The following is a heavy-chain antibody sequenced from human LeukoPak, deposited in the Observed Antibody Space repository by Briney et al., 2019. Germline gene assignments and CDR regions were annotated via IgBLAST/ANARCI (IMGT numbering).Heavy chain of an antibody. D-gene: IGHD1-26*01. Sequence: PSETLSLTCAVYGGSFSGYYWSWIRQPPGKGLEWIGEINHSGSTYYNPSLKSRVTISVDTSKNQFSLKLSSVTAADTAVYYCARQKGGSYFPLDYWGQGTLVTVSS. V-gene: IGHV4-34*01. CDR1: GGSFSGYY. J-gene: IGHJ4*02. CDR3: ARQKGGSYFPLDY. CDR2: INHSGST.